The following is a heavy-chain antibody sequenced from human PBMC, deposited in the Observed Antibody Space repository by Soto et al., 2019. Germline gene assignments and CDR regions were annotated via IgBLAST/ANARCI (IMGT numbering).Heavy chain of an antibody. V-gene: IGHV1-3*05. J-gene: IGHJ5*02. CDR3: ARADGPGFVGP. D-gene: IGHD2-2*01. CDR2: INAGNGNT. Sequence: QVQLVQSGAEEKKPGASVKVSCKASGYTFTSYGIQWVRQAPGQRLEWMGWINAGNGNTKYSQKFQGRVTITRDTPASTAYMELSSLRSEDTAVYYCARADGPGFVGPWGHGTLVTVSS. CDR1: GYTFTSYG.